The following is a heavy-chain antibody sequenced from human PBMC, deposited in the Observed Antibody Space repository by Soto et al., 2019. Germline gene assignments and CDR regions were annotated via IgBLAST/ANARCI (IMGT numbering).Heavy chain of an antibody. CDR1: GGSISSSNW. CDR2: IYHSGST. CDR3: ARTPMTYYYDSSGYGFVGYYGMDV. D-gene: IGHD3-22*01. J-gene: IGHJ6*02. V-gene: IGHV4-4*02. Sequence: PSETLSLACAVSGGSISSSNWLSWFRQPPVTGLAWVVEIYHSGSTNYNPSLKSRVTISVDKSKNQFSLKLSSVTAADTAVYYCARTPMTYYYDSSGYGFVGYYGMDVWGQGTTVTVSS.